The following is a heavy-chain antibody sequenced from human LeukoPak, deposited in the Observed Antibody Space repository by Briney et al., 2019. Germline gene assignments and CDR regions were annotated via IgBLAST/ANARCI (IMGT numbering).Heavy chain of an antibody. CDR2: ISSSSSDYK. J-gene: IGHJ4*02. CDR3: AKDGMATIEEELDY. Sequence: PGGSLRLSCVASGFTFSTYNIHWVRQAPGRGLEWVSTISSSSSDYKYYADSVKGRFTISRDNAKNSLYLQMNSLRAEDTAVYYCAKDGMATIEEELDYWGQGTLVTVSS. CDR1: GFTFSTYN. V-gene: IGHV3-21*04. D-gene: IGHD5-24*01.